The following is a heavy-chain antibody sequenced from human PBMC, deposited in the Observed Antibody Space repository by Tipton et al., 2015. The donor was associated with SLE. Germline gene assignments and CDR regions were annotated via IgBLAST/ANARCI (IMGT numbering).Heavy chain of an antibody. CDR3: ARGLDYYDSSEGLAY. Sequence: QLVQSGAEVKKPGSSVKVSCKASGGTFNIYAISWVRQMPGKGLEWMGRIDPSDSYTNYSPSFQGHVTISADKSISTAYLQWSSLKASDTAMYYCARGLDYYDSSEGLAYWGQGTLVTVPS. D-gene: IGHD3-22*01. V-gene: IGHV5-10-1*01. J-gene: IGHJ4*02. CDR1: GGTFNIYA. CDR2: IDPSDSYT.